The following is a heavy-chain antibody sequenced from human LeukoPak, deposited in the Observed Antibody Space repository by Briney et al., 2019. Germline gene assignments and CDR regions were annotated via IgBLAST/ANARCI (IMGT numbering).Heavy chain of an antibody. V-gene: IGHV3-23*01. CDR1: GFTFSSFS. Sequence: GGSLRLSCAVSGFTFSSFSMTWVRQAPGKGLEWVSSIIVSGTTYYAVSVEGRFTISRDSFRGTLFLQMDSLRVEDTAVYFCSKGSVGNADFASWGQGALVTVSS. CDR2: IIVSGTT. CDR3: SKGSVGNADFAS. J-gene: IGHJ4*02. D-gene: IGHD6-25*01.